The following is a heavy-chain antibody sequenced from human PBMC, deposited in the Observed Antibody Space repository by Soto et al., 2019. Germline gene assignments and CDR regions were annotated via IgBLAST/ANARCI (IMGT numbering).Heavy chain of an antibody. CDR1: GFTCSSYA. V-gene: IGHV3-23*01. CDR2: ISGSGGST. J-gene: IGHJ3*02. Sequence: GLLRLSCAASGFTCSSYAMSWVRQAPGKGLEWVSAISGSGGSTYYADSVKGRFTISRDNSKNTLYLQMNSLRAEDTAVYYCAKDLLGWLQLAPFDIWGQGTMVTVSS. CDR3: AKDLLGWLQLAPFDI. D-gene: IGHD5-12*01.